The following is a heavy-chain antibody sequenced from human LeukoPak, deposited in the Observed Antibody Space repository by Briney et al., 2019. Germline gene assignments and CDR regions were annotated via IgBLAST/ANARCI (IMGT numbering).Heavy chain of an antibody. CDR1: GFTFSNYA. CDR2: IGGSGTTT. J-gene: IGHJ6*02. V-gene: IGHV3-23*01. Sequence: GGSLRLSCAASGFTFSNYAMSWVRQAPGKGLEWVSVIGGSGTTTYYADSVNRRFTIFRDNSMNTVYLQMTSLRAEDPAVFYCAKRGYSKSWYSMDVWGQGPTVPVSS. D-gene: IGHD1-26*01. CDR3: AKRGYSKSWYSMDV.